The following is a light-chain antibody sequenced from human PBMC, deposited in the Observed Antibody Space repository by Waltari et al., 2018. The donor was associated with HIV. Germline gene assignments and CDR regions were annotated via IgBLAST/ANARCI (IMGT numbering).Light chain of an antibody. J-gene: IGKJ1*01. Sequence: DIVMTQSPATLSVSPGERATLSCRASQSVSSNLAWYQQKPGQAPRLLIYGAFTRATGIPARISGRGSGTEFTLTISSLQSEDFAIYYCQQYNNWSPWTFGQGTKVEIK. V-gene: IGKV3-15*01. CDR3: QQYNNWSPWT. CDR1: QSVSSN. CDR2: GAF.